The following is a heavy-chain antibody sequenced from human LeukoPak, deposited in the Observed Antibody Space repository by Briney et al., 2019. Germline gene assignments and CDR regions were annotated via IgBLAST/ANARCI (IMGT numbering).Heavy chain of an antibody. CDR3: ARDSHKLHSSAYFYFFDY. CDR1: GFTVSSDY. V-gene: IGHV3-66*02. J-gene: IGHJ4*02. Sequence: PGGSLRLSCAASGFTVSSDYMGWVRQAPGKGLEYVSIIYSGGNTYYADSVEGRFTISRDNSKNTLYLQMNSLRAEDTAVYYCARDSHKLHSSAYFYFFDYWSQGTLVSVSS. D-gene: IGHD3-22*01. CDR2: IYSGGNT.